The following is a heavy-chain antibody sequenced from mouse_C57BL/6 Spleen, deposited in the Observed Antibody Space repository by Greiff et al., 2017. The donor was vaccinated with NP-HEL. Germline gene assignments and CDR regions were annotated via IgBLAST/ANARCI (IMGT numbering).Heavy chain of an antibody. J-gene: IGHJ2*01. CDR2: ISSGGSYT. CDR3: ASHDGYFDY. Sequence: DVMLVESGGDLVKPGGSLKLSCAASGFTFSSYGMSWVRQTPDKRLEWVATISSGGSYTYYPDSVKGRFTISRDNAKNTLYLQMSSLKSEDTAMYYCASHDGYFDYWGQGTTLTVSS. CDR1: GFTFSSYG. V-gene: IGHV5-6*02. D-gene: IGHD2-3*01.